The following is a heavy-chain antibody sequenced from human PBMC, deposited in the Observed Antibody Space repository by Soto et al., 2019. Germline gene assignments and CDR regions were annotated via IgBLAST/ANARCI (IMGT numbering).Heavy chain of an antibody. CDR2: IRSDSASSAI. CDR1: GFTFGGSP. Sequence: EAQLVQSGGGLVQPGGSLPLSCAASGFTFGGSPVHWVRQASGRGLEWVGRIRSDSASSAIAYAASVRGRFTLSRDDSKNTAYMQVNSMEVEDTALYYCVLEGCSRTGCYSLELWGQRTLVTVSS. D-gene: IGHD2-2*01. CDR3: VLEGCSRTGCYSLEL. J-gene: IGHJ4*02. V-gene: IGHV3-73*01.